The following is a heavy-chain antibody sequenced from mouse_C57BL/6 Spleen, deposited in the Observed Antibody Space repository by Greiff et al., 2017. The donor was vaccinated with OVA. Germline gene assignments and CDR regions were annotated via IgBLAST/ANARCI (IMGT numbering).Heavy chain of an antibody. CDR3: ARGYYDYPMDY. D-gene: IGHD2-4*01. Sequence: EVLLVASGGGLVKPGGSLKLSCAASGFTFSDYGMHWVRQAPEKGLEWVAYISSGSSTIYYADTVKGRFTISRDNAKNALFLQMTSLRSEDTAMYYCARGYYDYPMDYWGQGTSVTVSS. V-gene: IGHV5-17*01. CDR1: GFTFSDYG. CDR2: ISSGSSTI. J-gene: IGHJ4*01.